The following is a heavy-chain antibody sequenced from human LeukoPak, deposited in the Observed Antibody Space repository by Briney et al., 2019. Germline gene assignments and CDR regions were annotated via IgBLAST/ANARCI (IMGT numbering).Heavy chain of an antibody. Sequence: PGGSLRLSCAASGFTFDDFTMHWVRQPPGKGLEWVSFISKNGSNTYYADSVRGRFTISRDNSKNSLFLQMSSLTTDDTASYYCAKGDAYNGCFDSWGQGTLVTVS. D-gene: IGHD5-24*01. CDR1: GFTFDDFT. J-gene: IGHJ4*02. V-gene: IGHV3-43*01. CDR3: AKGDAYNGCFDS. CDR2: ISKNGSNT.